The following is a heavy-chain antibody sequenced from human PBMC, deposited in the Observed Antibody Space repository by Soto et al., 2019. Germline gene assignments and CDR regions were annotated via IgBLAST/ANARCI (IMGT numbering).Heavy chain of an antibody. CDR1: GASISSGGYY. Sequence: PSETLSLTCTVSGASISSGGYYWSWFRQHPGKGLEWIGYIYYTGTTDYNPSLKSRVTISIDTSETQFSLNLSSVTAADTAMYYCARGAYGDYAYWGQGILVTVSS. CDR3: ARGAYGDYAY. V-gene: IGHV4-31*03. J-gene: IGHJ4*02. CDR2: IYYTGTT. D-gene: IGHD4-17*01.